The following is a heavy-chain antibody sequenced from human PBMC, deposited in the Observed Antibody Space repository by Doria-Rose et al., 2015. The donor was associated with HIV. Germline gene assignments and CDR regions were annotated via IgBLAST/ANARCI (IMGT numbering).Heavy chain of an antibody. J-gene: IGHJ3*02. CDR1: GGALSGYY. CDR3: ASSDRTGDFGFHT. Sequence: VQRQQWDAGLLKPSEYLSLTCAVYGGALSGYYWSWIRQAPGKRVEGIGEITQRGTTNYSPTLKSRHPRSEDTSKNQCSQKLNSATAADTAVYYCASSDRTGDFGFHTWGQGTTVTVST. CDR2: ITQRGTT. V-gene: IGHV4-34*01. D-gene: IGHD7-27*01.